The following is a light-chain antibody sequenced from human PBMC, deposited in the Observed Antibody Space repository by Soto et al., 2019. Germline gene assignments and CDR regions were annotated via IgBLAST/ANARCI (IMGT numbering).Light chain of an antibody. V-gene: IGKV3-20*01. CDR3: QQYGSSPLT. Sequence: EIVLTQSPGTLSLSPGERATLSCRASQSVSNNYLAWYQQKPGQAPRLLIYGASRRATGIPDRVSGSGSGTDFTLTISRLEPEDFAVYSCQQYGSSPLTFGGGTKVEIK. CDR1: QSVSNNY. J-gene: IGKJ4*01. CDR2: GAS.